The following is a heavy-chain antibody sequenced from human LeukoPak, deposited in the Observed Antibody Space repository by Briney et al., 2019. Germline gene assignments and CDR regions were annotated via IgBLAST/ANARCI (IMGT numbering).Heavy chain of an antibody. D-gene: IGHD3-9*01. CDR2: IKSKTDGGTT. Sequence: GGCLRLACAASGFTFSNVWMGWVRQAPGRGLGWVGRIKSKTDGGTTDYAAPVKGRFTISRDDSKNTLYLQMNSLKTEDTAVYYCTTDLRVLRYFDWLGSFDPWGQGTLVTVSS. CDR3: TTDLRVLRYFDWLGSFDP. CDR1: GFTFSNVW. J-gene: IGHJ5*02. V-gene: IGHV3-15*01.